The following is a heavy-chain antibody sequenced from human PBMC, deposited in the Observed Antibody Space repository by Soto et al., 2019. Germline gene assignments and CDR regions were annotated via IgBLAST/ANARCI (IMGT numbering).Heavy chain of an antibody. D-gene: IGHD2-15*01. Sequence: EVQVLESGGGLVQPGGSLRLSCAASGFTFSNYGMSWVRQAPGKGLEWVSSISGSGGRTYYADSVKGRFTISRDNSKNTLYLQTDSLRAEDTAFYYCAKSDCSGVSCYFPFDCWGQGTLVTVSS. CDR3: AKSDCSGVSCYFPFDC. CDR2: ISGSGGRT. J-gene: IGHJ4*02. V-gene: IGHV3-23*01. CDR1: GFTFSNYG.